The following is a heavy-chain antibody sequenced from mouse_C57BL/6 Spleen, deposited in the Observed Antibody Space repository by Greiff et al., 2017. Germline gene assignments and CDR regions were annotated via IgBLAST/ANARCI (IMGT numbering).Heavy chain of an antibody. Sequence: EVMLVESGGGLVKPGGSLKLSCAASGFTFSSYAMSWVRQTPEKRLEWVATISDGGSYTYYPDNVKGRFTISRDNAKNNLYLQMSHLKSEDTAMYDCARDKTWTGLFAYWGQGTLVTVSS. V-gene: IGHV5-4*01. CDR2: ISDGGSYT. CDR1: GFTFSSYA. CDR3: ARDKTWTGLFAY. D-gene: IGHD3-3*01. J-gene: IGHJ3*01.